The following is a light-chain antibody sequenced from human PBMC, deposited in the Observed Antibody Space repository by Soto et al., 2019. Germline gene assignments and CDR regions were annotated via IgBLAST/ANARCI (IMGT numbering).Light chain of an antibody. CDR2: KAS. J-gene: IGKJ1*01. Sequence: DIQMTQSPSTLSASVGDRVTITCRSSQYISNWLAWYQQKPGKAPKLLIYKASSLESGAPSRFSGSGSGTEFTLTIAGLQPDDFATYYCQHYHGTFGRGNQVAIQ. CDR1: QYISNW. V-gene: IGKV1-5*03. CDR3: QHYHGT.